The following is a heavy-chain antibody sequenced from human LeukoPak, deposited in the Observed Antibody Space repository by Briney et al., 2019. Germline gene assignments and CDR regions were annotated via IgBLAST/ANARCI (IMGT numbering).Heavy chain of an antibody. V-gene: IGHV1-8*01. Sequence: ASVKVSCKASGFTFTTHDYNWVRQATGQGLEWMGWMNPNSGNTGYAQKFQGRVTMTRNTSISTAYMELSSLRSEDTAVYYCARRRVVPAAKVPTRNWFDPWGQGTLVTVSS. CDR1: GFTFTTHD. CDR3: ARRRVVPAAKVPTRNWFDP. D-gene: IGHD2-2*01. CDR2: MNPNSGNT. J-gene: IGHJ5*02.